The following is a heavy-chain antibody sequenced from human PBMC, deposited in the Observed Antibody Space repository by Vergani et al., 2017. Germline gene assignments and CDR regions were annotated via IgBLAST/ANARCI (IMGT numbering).Heavy chain of an antibody. J-gene: IGHJ5*02. Sequence: EVELVESGGGLVQPGGSLRLSCAASGFTFNEYWMHWARQVPGKGLVWVSGMNGDGDTISYADSVKGRFTISRDNAKHTLFLQMNSLRAEDTAVYYCARARKFRFGVVWENWFDTWGQGTLVTVSS. CDR3: ARARKFRFGVVWENWFDT. V-gene: IGHV3-74*01. D-gene: IGHD3-3*01. CDR2: MNGDGDTI. CDR1: GFTFNEYW.